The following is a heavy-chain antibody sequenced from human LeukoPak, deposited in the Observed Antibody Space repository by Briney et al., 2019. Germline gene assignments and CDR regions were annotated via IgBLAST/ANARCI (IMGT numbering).Heavy chain of an antibody. CDR2: ISYDGSNE. Sequence: PGGSLRLSCAASGFTFNNYAMHWVRQAPGEGLEGVAVISYDGSNEYYADSVKGRFTISRDNSKNTMYLQMNSLRTDDTAVYYCARDLPAVGNYYDSSGYYYFGYWGQGTLVTVSS. V-gene: IGHV3-30*14. CDR1: GFTFNNYA. CDR3: ARDLPAVGNYYDSSGYYYFGY. J-gene: IGHJ4*02. D-gene: IGHD3-22*01.